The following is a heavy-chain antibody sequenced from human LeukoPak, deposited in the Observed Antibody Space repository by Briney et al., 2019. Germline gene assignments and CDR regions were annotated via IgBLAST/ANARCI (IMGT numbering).Heavy chain of an antibody. Sequence: PGGSLRLSCAASGFTVSSNYMSWVRQAPGKGLEWVSVIYSGGSTYYADSVKGRFTISRDNSENTLYLQMNSLRAEDTAVYYCAASGYSSSWYSYYYYMDVWGKGTTVTVSS. D-gene: IGHD6-13*01. CDR2: IYSGGST. CDR1: GFTVSSNY. J-gene: IGHJ6*03. CDR3: AASGYSSSWYSYYYYMDV. V-gene: IGHV3-66*01.